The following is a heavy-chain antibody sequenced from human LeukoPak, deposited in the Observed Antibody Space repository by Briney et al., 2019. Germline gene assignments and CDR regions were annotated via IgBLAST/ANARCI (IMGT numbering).Heavy chain of an antibody. CDR2: VSGSGGST. CDR1: GFTFSSYA. D-gene: IGHD3-22*01. V-gene: IGHV3-23*01. CDR3: AKEDSSVPRKYFQH. J-gene: IGHJ1*01. Sequence: GGSLRLSCAASGFTFSSYAKSWVRQAPGKRLEWVSAVSGSGGSTYYVDSVKGRFTISRDNSKNTLYLQMNSLRAEDTAVYYCAKEDSSVPRKYFQHWGQGTLVTVSS.